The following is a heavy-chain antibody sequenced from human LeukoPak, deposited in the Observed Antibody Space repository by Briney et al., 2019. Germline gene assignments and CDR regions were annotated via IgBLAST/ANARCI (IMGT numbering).Heavy chain of an antibody. D-gene: IGHD1-20*01. J-gene: IGHJ4*02. CDR3: ARDNWNLHYFDY. CDR1: GGSISSYY. CDR2: IYYSGST. V-gene: IGHV4-59*01. Sequence: PSGTLSLTCTVSGGSISSYYWSWIRQPPGKGLEWIGYIYYSGSTNYNPSLKSRVTISVDTSKNQFSLKLGSVTAADTAVYYCARDNWNLHYFDYWGQGTLVTVSS.